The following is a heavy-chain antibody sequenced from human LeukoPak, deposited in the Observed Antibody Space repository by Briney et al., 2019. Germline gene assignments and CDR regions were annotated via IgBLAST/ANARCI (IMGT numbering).Heavy chain of an antibody. J-gene: IGHJ5*02. Sequence: PSETLSLTCAVYGGSFSGYYWSWIRQPPGKGLEWIGEINHSGSTNYNPPLKSRVTISVDTSKNQFSLKLSSVTAVDTAVYYCARGSTPVSGYGLGSWFDPWGQGTLVTVSS. CDR3: ARGSTPVSGYGLGSWFDP. CDR1: GGSFSGYY. D-gene: IGHD5-12*01. CDR2: INHSGST. V-gene: IGHV4-34*01.